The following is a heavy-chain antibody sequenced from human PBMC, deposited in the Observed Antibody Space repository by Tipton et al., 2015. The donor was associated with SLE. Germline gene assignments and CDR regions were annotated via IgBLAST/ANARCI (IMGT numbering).Heavy chain of an antibody. J-gene: IGHJ3*02. CDR2: IYHSGST. V-gene: IGHV4-39*07. Sequence: TLSLTCTVSGGSISSTALYWGWLRQPPGKGLEWIGSIYHSGSTYYNPSLKSRVTISVDTSKNQFSLKLSSVTAADTAVYYCARVSPRFPNDAFDIWGQGTMVTVSS. CDR3: ARVSPRFPNDAFDI. CDR1: GGSISSTALY.